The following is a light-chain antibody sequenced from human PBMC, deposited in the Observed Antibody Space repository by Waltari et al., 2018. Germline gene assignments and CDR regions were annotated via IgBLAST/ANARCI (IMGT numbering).Light chain of an antibody. CDR2: QGT. V-gene: IGLV2-23*01. J-gene: IGLJ3*02. CDR1: NNDVRTYDL. Sequence: QSALPQPASLSASPGQSITIPCTATNNDVRTYDLVSWYQQHPGRAPKLLIFQGTKRPSEVSGRFSGSKSADTASLTISGLQPEDEADYYCCSYAGTWLFGGGTKVTVL. CDR3: CSYAGTWL.